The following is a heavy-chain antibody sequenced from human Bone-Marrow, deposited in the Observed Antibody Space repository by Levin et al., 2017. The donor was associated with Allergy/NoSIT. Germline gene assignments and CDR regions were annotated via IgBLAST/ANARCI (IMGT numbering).Heavy chain of an antibody. CDR3: AKSGGGNWFDS. Sequence: GGSLRLSCAASGFTFSNYAMNWVRQAPGKGLEWVSGIKGDGDSTFYADSVKGQFTISRDNSKNTLYLQMNSLRAEDTAVYFCAKSGGGNWFDSWGQGTLVGVSS. CDR1: GFTFSNYA. CDR2: IKGDGDST. J-gene: IGHJ5*01. V-gene: IGHV3-23*01. D-gene: IGHD1-26*01.